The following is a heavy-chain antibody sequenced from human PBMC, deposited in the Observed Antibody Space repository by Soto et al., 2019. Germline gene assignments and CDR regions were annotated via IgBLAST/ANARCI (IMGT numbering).Heavy chain of an antibody. D-gene: IGHD6-19*01. J-gene: IGHJ4*02. CDR2: IYYSGTT. CDR3: AGWYSSGWYGFDY. CDR1: GGSISDYY. Sequence: SETLSLTCTVSGGSISDYYWGWIRQPPGKGLEWMGNIYYSGTTNYNPSLKSRVTISVDTSKNQFSLKLSSVTAADTAVYYCAGWYSSGWYGFDYWGQGTLVTVSS. V-gene: IGHV4-59*01.